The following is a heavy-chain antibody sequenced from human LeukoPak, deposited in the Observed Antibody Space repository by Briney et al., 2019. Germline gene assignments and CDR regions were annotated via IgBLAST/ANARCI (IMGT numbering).Heavy chain of an antibody. CDR2: IHYSGST. CDR1: GGSISGYY. Sequence: SETLSLTCTVSGGSISGYYWSWIRQPAGKGLEWIGYIHYSGSTNYNPSLKSRLTISLDTSKNQFSLKLSSVTAADTAVYYCARRYYGTGSYLDYWGQGTLVTVSS. D-gene: IGHD3-10*01. V-gene: IGHV4-59*08. CDR3: ARRYYGTGSYLDY. J-gene: IGHJ4*02.